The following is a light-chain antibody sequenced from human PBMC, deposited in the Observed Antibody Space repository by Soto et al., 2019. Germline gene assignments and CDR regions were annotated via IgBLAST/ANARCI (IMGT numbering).Light chain of an antibody. CDR2: DAS. Sequence: QSVLTQPASVSGSPGQSITISCTGTSSDVGGYNYVSWYQHHPGKAPKLMIYDASKRPSGVSKRFSGSKSGNTASLTISGLQAEDEADYYCCSYAGSSTYVFGTGTKVTVL. V-gene: IGLV2-23*01. CDR3: CSYAGSSTYV. J-gene: IGLJ1*01. CDR1: SSDVGGYNY.